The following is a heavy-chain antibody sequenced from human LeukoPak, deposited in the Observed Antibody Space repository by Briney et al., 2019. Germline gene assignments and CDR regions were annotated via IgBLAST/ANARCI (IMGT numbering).Heavy chain of an antibody. CDR1: GFTFSSYA. D-gene: IGHD6-13*01. CDR3: ARGRGSSWYWFDP. CDR2: ISGSGGST. J-gene: IGHJ5*02. V-gene: IGHV3-23*01. Sequence: GGSLRLSCAASGFTFSSYAMSWVRQAPGKGLEWVSDISGSGGSTYYADSVKGRFTISRDNSKNTLYLQMNRLRAEDTAVYYCARGRGSSWYWFDPWGQGTLVTVSS.